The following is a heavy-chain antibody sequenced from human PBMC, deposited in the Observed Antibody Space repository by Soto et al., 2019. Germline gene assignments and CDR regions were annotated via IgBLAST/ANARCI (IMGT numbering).Heavy chain of an antibody. J-gene: IGHJ4*02. CDR3: ARDAQFDNHWAFDF. CDR2: IYYTGST. V-gene: IGHV4-39*07. D-gene: IGHD3-9*01. CDR1: EGTIRNRNYY. Sequence: SELKRLTYTVAEGTIRNRNYYRGWKSKSPGKGLEWIGNIYYTGSTYYNPSLNGRVTVSVDKSNNQFSLTLKSVTAADTAVYYCARDAQFDNHWAFDFLRQRSLDTGSS.